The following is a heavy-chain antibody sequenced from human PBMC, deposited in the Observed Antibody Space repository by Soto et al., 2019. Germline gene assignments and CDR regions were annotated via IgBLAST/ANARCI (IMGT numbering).Heavy chain of an antibody. V-gene: IGHV3-23*01. CDR3: ANANLRVVNQLAFDH. CDR2: ISGSGGAT. J-gene: IGHJ4*02. Sequence: VGSLRLSCESSVFSFSSSAMNWVRHSPGKGLEWISVISGSGGATYFADCVKGRFTISRDNSKNTLYLQMNSLRAEDTAVYYCANANLRVVNQLAFDHWGQGSLVTVSS. D-gene: IGHD3-3*01. CDR1: VFSFSSSA.